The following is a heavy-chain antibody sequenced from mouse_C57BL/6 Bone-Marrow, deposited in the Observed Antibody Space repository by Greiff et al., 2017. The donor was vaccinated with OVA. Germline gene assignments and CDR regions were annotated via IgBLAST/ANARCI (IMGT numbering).Heavy chain of an antibody. J-gene: IGHJ1*03. Sequence: VQLKESGAELVRPGASVKLSCTASGFNIKDDYMHWVKQRPEQGLEWIGWIDPENGDTEYASKFQGKATITADTSSNTAYLQLSSLTSEDTAVYYCTFYYYGNWYFDVWGTGTTVTVSS. CDR1: GFNIKDDY. D-gene: IGHD1-1*01. CDR2: IDPENGDT. V-gene: IGHV14-4*01. CDR3: TFYYYGNWYFDV.